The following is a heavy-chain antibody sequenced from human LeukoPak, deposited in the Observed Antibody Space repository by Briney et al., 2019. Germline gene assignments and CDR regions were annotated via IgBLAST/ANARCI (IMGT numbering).Heavy chain of an antibody. V-gene: IGHV3-66*01. J-gene: IGHJ6*03. CDR2: IYSGGST. Sequence: GGSLRLSCAASGFTVSSNYMSWVRQAPGKGLEWVSVIYSGGSTYYADSVKGRFTISRDNSKNTLYLQMNSLRAEDTAVYYCARGLPEGYYGSGSYYSRYYYYYMDVWGKGTTVTISS. D-gene: IGHD3-10*01. CDR3: ARGLPEGYYGSGSYYSRYYYYYMDV. CDR1: GFTVSSNY.